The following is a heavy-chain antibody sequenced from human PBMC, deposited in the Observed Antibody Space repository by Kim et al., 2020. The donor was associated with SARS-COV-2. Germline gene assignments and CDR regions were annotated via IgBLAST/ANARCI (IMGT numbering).Heavy chain of an antibody. V-gene: IGHV3-23*01. CDR2: IDGSDGTT. CDR1: GFTFTGYA. CDR3: MKGGWGWIWDH. Sequence: GGSLRLSCTTSGFTFTGYAMSWVRQAPGKGLEWVSSIDGSDGTTYYVDSVKDRFTISRDNSKNTLYLQMNSLRADDTAVYYCMKGGWGWIWDHWGQGT. D-gene: IGHD2-2*03. J-gene: IGHJ4*02.